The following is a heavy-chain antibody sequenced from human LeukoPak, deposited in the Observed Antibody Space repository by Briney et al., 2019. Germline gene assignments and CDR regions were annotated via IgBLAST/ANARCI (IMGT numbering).Heavy chain of an antibody. CDR2: INHSGST. V-gene: IGHV4-34*01. CDR1: GGSFSGYY. D-gene: IGHD3-3*01. CDR3: ARVTLYFDFSTGNHYYFDS. J-gene: IGHJ4*02. Sequence: PSETLSLTCAVYGGSFSGYYWSWIRQPPGKGLEWIGEINHSGSTNYNPSLKSRVTISIDTSKNQFSLQLTSVTAADTAVYYCARVTLYFDFSTGNHYYFDSWGQGTLVIVSS.